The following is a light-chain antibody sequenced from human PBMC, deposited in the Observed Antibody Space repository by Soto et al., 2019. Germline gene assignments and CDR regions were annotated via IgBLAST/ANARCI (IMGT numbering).Light chain of an antibody. Sequence: EIVLTQSPATLSLSPGERATLSCRASQSVSRYLAWYQQKPGQAPRLLIHDASNRATDIPARFSGSGSGTDFTLTISSLEPEDFAVYYCQQRSNWPQLTFGGGTKVEIK. J-gene: IGKJ4*01. CDR1: QSVSRY. CDR3: QQRSNWPQLT. V-gene: IGKV3-11*01. CDR2: DAS.